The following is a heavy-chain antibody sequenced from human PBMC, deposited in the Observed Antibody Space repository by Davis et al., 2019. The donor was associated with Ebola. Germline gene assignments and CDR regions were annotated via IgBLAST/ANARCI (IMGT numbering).Heavy chain of an antibody. V-gene: IGHV1-69*06. CDR1: GGTFSSYA. J-gene: IGHJ6*02. CDR2: IIPIFGTA. CDR3: ARRGYCSGGNCYFYYYYGMDV. D-gene: IGHD2-15*01. Sequence: AALVKVSCKASGGTFSSYAISWVRQAPGQGLEWMGGIIPIFGTANYAQKFQGRVTITADKSTSTAYMELSSLRSEDTAVYYCARRGYCSGGNCYFYYYYGMDVWGQGTTVTVSS.